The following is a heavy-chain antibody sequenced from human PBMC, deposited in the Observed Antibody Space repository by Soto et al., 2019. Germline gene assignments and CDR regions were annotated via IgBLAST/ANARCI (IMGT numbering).Heavy chain of an antibody. J-gene: IGHJ4*02. V-gene: IGHV3-48*01. CDR2: IGIGSSTK. CDR1: GFTFRNYG. D-gene: IGHD3-22*01. Sequence: PGGSLRLSCAASGFTFRNYGMNWVRQAPGKGLEWVSYIGIGSSTKYYADSVKGRFTISRDNSKNTLYLQMNSLRAEDTAVYYCAKGGGPKYDSSGYYPDYWGQGTLVTVSS. CDR3: AKGGGPKYDSSGYYPDY.